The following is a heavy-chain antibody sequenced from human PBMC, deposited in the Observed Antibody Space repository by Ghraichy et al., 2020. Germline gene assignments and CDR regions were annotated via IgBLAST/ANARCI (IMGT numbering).Heavy chain of an antibody. V-gene: IGHV3-23*01. D-gene: IGHD3-10*01. CDR1: GFTFSSYA. CDR3: AKRGVKGYYFDY. J-gene: IGHJ4*02. Sequence: GGSLRLTCAASGFTFSSYAMSWVRQAPGKGLEWVSAISGSGGSTYYADSVKGRFTISRDNSKNTLYLQMNSLRAEDTAVYYCAKRGVKGYYFDYWGQGTLVTVSS. CDR2: ISGSGGST.